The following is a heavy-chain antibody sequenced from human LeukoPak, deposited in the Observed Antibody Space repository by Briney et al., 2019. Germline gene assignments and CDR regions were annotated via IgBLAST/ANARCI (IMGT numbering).Heavy chain of an antibody. J-gene: IGHJ1*01. D-gene: IGHD6-19*01. CDR2: ISWNSGSI. CDR3: AKGYSSGWYSYFQH. CDR1: GFTFDDYA. V-gene: IGHV3-9*01. Sequence: GGPLRLSCAASGFTFDDYAMHWVRQAPGKGLEWVSGISWNSGSISYADSVKGRFTISRDNAKNSLYLQMNSLRAEDTALYYCAKGYSSGWYSYFQHWGQGTLVTVSS.